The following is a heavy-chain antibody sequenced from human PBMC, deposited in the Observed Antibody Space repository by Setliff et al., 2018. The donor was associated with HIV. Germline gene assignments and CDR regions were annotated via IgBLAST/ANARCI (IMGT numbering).Heavy chain of an antibody. D-gene: IGHD6-6*01. CDR1: GYTFTSYD. V-gene: IGHV1-8*02. CDR2: MNPNSGNT. CDR3: ARVSSSSSFDY. Sequence: GASVKVSCKASGYTFTSYDIHWVRQATGQGLEWMGWMNPNSGNTGYAQKFQGRVTMTRSTSISTAYMELRSLRSGDTAMYYCARVSSSSSFDYWGQGTLVTVSS. J-gene: IGHJ4*02.